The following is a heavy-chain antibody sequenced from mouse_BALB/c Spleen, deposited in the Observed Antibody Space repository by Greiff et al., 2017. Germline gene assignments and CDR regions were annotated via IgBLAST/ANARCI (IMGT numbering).Heavy chain of an antibody. D-gene: IGHD1-1*01. J-gene: IGHJ2*01. CDR2: INPSTGYT. Sequence: QVQLKESGAELAKPGASVKMSCKASGYTFTSYWMHWVKQRPGQGLEWIGYINPSTGYTEYNQKFKDKATLTADKSSSTAYMQLSSLTSEDSAVYYCARRYYGSSFDYWGQGTTLTVSS. V-gene: IGHV1-7*01. CDR1: GYTFTSYW. CDR3: ARRYYGSSFDY.